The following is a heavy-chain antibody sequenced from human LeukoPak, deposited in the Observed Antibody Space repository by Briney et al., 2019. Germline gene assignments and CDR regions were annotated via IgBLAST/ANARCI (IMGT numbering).Heavy chain of an antibody. CDR1: GFTFSSYG. V-gene: IGHV3-21*01. J-gene: IGHJ4*02. CDR3: ARGTGSYYSLGY. CDR2: ISSSSSYI. D-gene: IGHD1-26*01. Sequence: GGSLRLSCAASGFTFSSYGMNWVRQAPGKGLEWVSSISSSSSYIYYADSVKGRFTISRDNAKNTLYLQMDSLRAEDTAMYYCARGTGSYYSLGYWGQGTLVTVSS.